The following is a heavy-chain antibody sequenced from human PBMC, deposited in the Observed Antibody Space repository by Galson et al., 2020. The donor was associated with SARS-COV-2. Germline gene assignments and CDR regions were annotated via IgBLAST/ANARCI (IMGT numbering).Heavy chain of an antibody. CDR1: RFTFSQYS. J-gene: IGHJ6*03. CDR3: AKVVQLWQECYIDV. V-gene: IGHV3-21*01. D-gene: IGHD3-16*01. Sequence: GESLKISCAASRFTFSQYSMNWVRQAPGKGLEWVSLISSDSSYIYYADSVKGRFTISRDNANNSLYLQMHSLRAEDTAVYYCAKVVQLWQECYIDVWGKGTTVTVSS. CDR2: ISSDSSYI.